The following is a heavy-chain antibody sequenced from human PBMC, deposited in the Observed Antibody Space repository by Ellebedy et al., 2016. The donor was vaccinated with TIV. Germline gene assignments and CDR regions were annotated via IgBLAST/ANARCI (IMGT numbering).Heavy chain of an antibody. Sequence: AASVKVSCKAPGGTFSSYGINWVRQAPGQGLEWMGGFNPFFGSANYAQKFQGRVTITADESTSTAYMELSSLRSEDTAVYYCARGAGVDYQLLLGFDYWGQGTRVTVSS. D-gene: IGHD2-2*01. V-gene: IGHV1-69*13. CDR3: ARGAGVDYQLLLGFDY. J-gene: IGHJ4*02. CDR2: FNPFFGSA. CDR1: GGTFSSYG.